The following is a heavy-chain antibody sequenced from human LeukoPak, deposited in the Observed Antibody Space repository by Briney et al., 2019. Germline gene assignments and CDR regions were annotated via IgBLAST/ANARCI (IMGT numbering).Heavy chain of an antibody. V-gene: IGHV3-23*01. CDR1: GFTFSSYA. CDR2: ISGGGGST. J-gene: IGHJ4*02. D-gene: IGHD3-22*01. CDR3: AKDSSGYYWSAFDY. Sequence: GGSLRLSCAASGFTFSSYAMSWVRQAPGKGLEWVSAISGGGGSTYYADSVKGRFTISRDNSKNTLYLQMNSLRAEDTAVYYCAKDSSGYYWSAFDYWGQGTLVTVSS.